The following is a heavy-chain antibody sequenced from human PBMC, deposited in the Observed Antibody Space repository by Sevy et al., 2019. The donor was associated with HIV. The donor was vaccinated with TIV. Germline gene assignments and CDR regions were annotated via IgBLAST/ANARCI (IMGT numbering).Heavy chain of an antibody. Sequence: GGSLRLSCAASGFTFSKYSMSWVRQPPGKGLEWVSTLSFGCGEINYADSVKGRFTISRDNSKSSVYLQMNNLRPEDXAXXXCXXXGCTKPHDYWGQGTLVTVSS. CDR3: XXXGCTKPHDY. CDR2: LSFGCGEI. V-gene: IGHV3-23*01. D-gene: IGHD2-8*01. CDR1: GFTFSKYS. J-gene: IGHJ4*02.